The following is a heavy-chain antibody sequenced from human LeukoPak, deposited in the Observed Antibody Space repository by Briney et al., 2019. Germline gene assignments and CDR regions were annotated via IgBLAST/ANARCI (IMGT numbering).Heavy chain of an antibody. CDR3: ASGGDLFDY. D-gene: IGHD3-16*01. Sequence: PSETLSLTYGVSGGSLRGYYWSWIRQPPGKGLEWIGEIIHSGSTNYNPSLKSRLTISADTSKNQFSLKLSSVTAADTAVYYCASGGDLFDYWGQGTLVTVSS. CDR1: GGSLRGYY. V-gene: IGHV4-34*12. CDR2: IIHSGST. J-gene: IGHJ4*02.